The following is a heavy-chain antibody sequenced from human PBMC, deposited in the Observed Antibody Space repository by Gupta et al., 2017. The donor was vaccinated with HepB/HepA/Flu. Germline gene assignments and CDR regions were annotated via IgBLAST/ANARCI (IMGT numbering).Heavy chain of an antibody. V-gene: IGHV3-7*01. CDR2: IKEDGSEK. CDR3: ASMIWGSGFDY. CDR1: VLTFSHYW. D-gene: IGHD7-27*01. J-gene: IGHJ4*02. Sequence: VQLVASGRVLVQPGGSLRLSFAASVLTFSHYWMSWVRQAPGKGLEWVANIKEDGSEKYYVDSVKGRFTISRDNAQNSLYLQMNSLGAEDTALYYCASMIWGSGFDYWGQGTLVTVSS.